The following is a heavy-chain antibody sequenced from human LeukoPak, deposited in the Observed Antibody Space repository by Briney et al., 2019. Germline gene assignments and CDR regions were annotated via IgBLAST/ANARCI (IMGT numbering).Heavy chain of an antibody. CDR3: ARDWELGH. D-gene: IGHD1-26*01. CDR1: GGSIGNFF. Sequence: SETLSLTCTVSGGSIGNFFWSWIRQSPGEGLEWIGFIYENGRTSYNPSLRSRVTISVDMSKNQFSLRLTSMTAADTAVYYCARDWELGHWGRGILVTVTS. J-gene: IGHJ4*02. V-gene: IGHV4-59*01. CDR2: IYENGRT.